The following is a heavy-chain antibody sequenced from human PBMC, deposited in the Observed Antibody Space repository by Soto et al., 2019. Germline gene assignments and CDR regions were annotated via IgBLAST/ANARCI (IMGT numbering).Heavy chain of an antibody. V-gene: IGHV4-31*03. Sequence: QVQLQESGPGLVKPSQTLSLTCTVSGGSISSGGYYWSWIRQHPGKGLEWIGYIYYSGSTYYNPSLKSRVHKSVDTSKNQFSLRLGSVTAADTAVYYCARSPQVGVATISVVDYWGQGTLVTVSS. J-gene: IGHJ4*02. CDR3: ARSPQVGVATISVVDY. CDR2: IYYSGST. D-gene: IGHD5-12*01. CDR1: GGSISSGGYY.